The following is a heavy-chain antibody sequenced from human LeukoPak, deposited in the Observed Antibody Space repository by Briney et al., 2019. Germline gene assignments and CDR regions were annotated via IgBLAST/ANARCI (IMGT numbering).Heavy chain of an antibody. D-gene: IGHD3-16*02. V-gene: IGHV4-39*07. CDR2: IYYSGST. Sequence: SETLSLTCTVSGGSISSSIYYWGWIRQPPGKGLEWIGSIYYSGSTYHNPSLKSRATISVDTSKNQFSLKLSSVTAADTAVYYCARHGIYDYVWGSYRLDAFDIWGQGTMVTVSS. J-gene: IGHJ3*02. CDR3: ARHGIYDYVWGSYRLDAFDI. CDR1: GGSISSSIYY.